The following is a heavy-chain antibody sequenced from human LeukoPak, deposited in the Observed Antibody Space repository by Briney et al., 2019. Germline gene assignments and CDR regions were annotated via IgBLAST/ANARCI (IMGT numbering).Heavy chain of an antibody. J-gene: IGHJ4*02. D-gene: IGHD3-9*01. V-gene: IGHV1-46*01. Sequence: ASVKVSCKASGGTFSSYAISWVRQAPGQGLEWMAIINPSGGSTYYAQKFQGRVTMTRDTSTSTVYMELSSLRSEDTAVYYCATESDILTGYLSPGYWGQGTLVTVSS. CDR1: GGTFSSYA. CDR3: ATESDILTGYLSPGY. CDR2: INPSGGST.